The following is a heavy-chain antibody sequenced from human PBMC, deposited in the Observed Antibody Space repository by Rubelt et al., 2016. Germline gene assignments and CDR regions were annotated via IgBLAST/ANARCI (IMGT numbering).Heavy chain of an antibody. Sequence: QVQLKESGPGLVKPSETLSLTCSVSGGSITDGTYYWTWIRQPPGKGLEWIGSMSYSGSGSYNPSLRTRVTISPDSSKKHFSLNMRLVAAADSAVYYCVTYSVDGHIGWGRAVVIWGQGTMVTVSS. CDR2: MSYSGSG. CDR1: GGSITDGTYY. CDR3: VTYSVDGHIGWGRAVVI. J-gene: IGHJ3*02. V-gene: IGHV4-39*02. D-gene: IGHD2-21*01.